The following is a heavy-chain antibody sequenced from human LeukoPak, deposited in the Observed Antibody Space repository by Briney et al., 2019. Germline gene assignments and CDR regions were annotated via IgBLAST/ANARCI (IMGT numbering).Heavy chain of an antibody. Sequence: GGSLRLSCAASGFTFSSYSMNWVRQAPGKGLEWVSSISSSSSYIYYADSVKGRFTISRDNAKNTLYLQMNSLRAEDTAVYYCARERVQLRTPHFDYWGQGTLVTVSS. J-gene: IGHJ4*02. CDR1: GFTFSSYS. D-gene: IGHD5-18*01. CDR3: ARERVQLRTPHFDY. CDR2: ISSSSSYI. V-gene: IGHV3-21*01.